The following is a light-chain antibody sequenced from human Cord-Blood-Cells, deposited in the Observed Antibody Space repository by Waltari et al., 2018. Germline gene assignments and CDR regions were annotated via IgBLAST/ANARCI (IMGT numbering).Light chain of an antibody. Sequence: DIQMTQAPSSVSASGGDRVPSTRRASKGISRWLAWYQQKPGKAPKLRIYAASSVQSGVLSRFSGRASETDFTHTLSSLQPEAFATYYCRQANSFPFTFGPGTTVDIK. J-gene: IGKJ3*01. CDR3: RQANSFPFT. CDR1: KGISRW. CDR2: AAS. V-gene: IGKV1-12*01.